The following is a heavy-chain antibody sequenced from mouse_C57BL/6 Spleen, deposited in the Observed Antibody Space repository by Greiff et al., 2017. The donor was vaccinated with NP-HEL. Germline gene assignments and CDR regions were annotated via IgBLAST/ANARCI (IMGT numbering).Heavy chain of an antibody. CDR2: LYPGSGST. Sequence: VKLQQPGAELVKPGASVKMSCKASGYTFTSYWITWVKQRPGQGLEWIGDLYPGSGSTNYNEKFKSKATLTVDTSSSTAYMPLSSLTSEDSAVYYCAREYGKYGYWGKGTTLTVST. V-gene: IGHV1-55*01. CDR3: AREYGKYGY. J-gene: IGHJ2*01. CDR1: GYTFTSYW. D-gene: IGHD2-10*02.